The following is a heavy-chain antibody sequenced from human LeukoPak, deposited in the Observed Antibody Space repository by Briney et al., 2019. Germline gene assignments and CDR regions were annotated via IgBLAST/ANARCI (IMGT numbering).Heavy chain of an antibody. J-gene: IGHJ6*03. D-gene: IGHD2-2*01. Sequence: SVKVSCKASGGTFSSYAISWVRQAHGQGLVWMGRIIPIFGTANYAQKFQGRVTITTDESTSTAYMELSSLRSEDTAVYYCATRGYCSSTSCPRTQYYYYYYMDVWGKGTTVTVSS. CDR3: ATRGYCSSTSCPRTQYYYYYYMDV. V-gene: IGHV1-69*05. CDR2: IIPIFGTA. CDR1: GGTFSSYA.